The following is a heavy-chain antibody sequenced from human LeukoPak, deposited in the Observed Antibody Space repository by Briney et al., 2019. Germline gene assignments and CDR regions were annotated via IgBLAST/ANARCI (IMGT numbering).Heavy chain of an antibody. CDR2: IYSGGST. D-gene: IGHD5-24*01. CDR3: ARARGTDYAFAI. J-gene: IGHJ3*02. V-gene: IGHV3-53*01. Sequence: LSLTCTVSGGSISSGGYYWGWVRQAPGKGLEWVSVIYSGGSTYYADPVTGRFTISKDNSKNTLYLQMNSLRAEDTAVYYCARARGTDYAFAIWGQGTMVTVSS. CDR1: GGSISSGGYY.